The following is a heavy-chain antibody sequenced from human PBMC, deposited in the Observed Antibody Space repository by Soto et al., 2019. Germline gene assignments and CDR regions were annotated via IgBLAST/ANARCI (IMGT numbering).Heavy chain of an antibody. CDR1: GFSISNNNW. D-gene: IGHD6-13*01. Sequence: PSETLSRTCFPSGFSISNNNWWTWVRQPPGRGLEWVGDIYHTGITNHSPSLTSRVTISVDNSKNQCSLRLTSVTAADTAVYYCARFSSSGLYYYFGRDGWGQGTTVTASS. J-gene: IGHJ6*02. V-gene: IGHV4-4*02. CDR3: ARFSSSGLYYYFGRDG. CDR2: IYHTGIT.